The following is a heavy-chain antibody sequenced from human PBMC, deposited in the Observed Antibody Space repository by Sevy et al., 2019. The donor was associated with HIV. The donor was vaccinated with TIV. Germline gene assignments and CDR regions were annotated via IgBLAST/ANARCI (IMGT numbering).Heavy chain of an antibody. V-gene: IGHV1-24*01. Sequence: ASVKVSCKVSGKSLTAFSMHWVRQAPGKGLEWMGSFDPDDGETIYAQKLQGRLTMTEDTSTDTAYMELSRLRSEDTALYYCATTKDYYETSGSPLDYWGQGTLVTVSS. CDR3: ATTKDYYETSGSPLDY. CDR2: FDPDDGET. CDR1: GKSLTAFS. D-gene: IGHD3-22*01. J-gene: IGHJ4*02.